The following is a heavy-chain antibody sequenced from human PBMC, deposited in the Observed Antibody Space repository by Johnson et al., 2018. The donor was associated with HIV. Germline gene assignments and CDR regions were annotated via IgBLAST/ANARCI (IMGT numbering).Heavy chain of an antibody. CDR3: AKDVAFRDDAFDI. CDR2: ISDDGSNE. CDR1: GFTFSSYA. V-gene: IGHV3-30*09. Sequence: QVQLVESGGGLVQPGGSLRLSCAASGFTFSSYAMHWVRQAPGKGLDWVAVISDDGSNEYYADSVKGRFAISRDNSKNKLYLQMNSLRAEDTAVYYCAKDVAFRDDAFDIWGQGTMVTVSS. D-gene: IGHD2-21*01. J-gene: IGHJ3*02.